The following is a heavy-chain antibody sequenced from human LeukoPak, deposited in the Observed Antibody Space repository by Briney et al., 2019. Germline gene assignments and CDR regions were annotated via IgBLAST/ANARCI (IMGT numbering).Heavy chain of an antibody. Sequence: GGSLRLSCAASGLTISSNYMSWVRQAAGKGLEWVSVFYSGGSTYYADSVKGRFTISRDNSKNTLYLQMNSLRVEDTAVYYCARGVLTGQFDYWGQGTLVTVSS. CDR2: FYSGGST. V-gene: IGHV3-66*01. J-gene: IGHJ4*02. D-gene: IGHD3-9*01. CDR1: GLTISSNY. CDR3: ARGVLTGQFDY.